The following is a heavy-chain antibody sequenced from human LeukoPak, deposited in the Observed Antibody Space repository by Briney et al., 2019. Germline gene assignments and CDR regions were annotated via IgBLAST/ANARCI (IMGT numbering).Heavy chain of an antibody. J-gene: IGHJ4*02. D-gene: IGHD6-13*01. CDR2: ISAYNGNT. CDR1: GYTFTSYG. Sequence: ASLKVSCKASGYTFTSYGISWVRPAPGQGLEWMGWISAYNGNTNYAQKLQSRVTMTTDTSTSTAYMELRSLRSDDTAVYYCARARAAGTVLGSDYWGQGTLVTVSS. V-gene: IGHV1-18*01. CDR3: ARARAAGTVLGSDY.